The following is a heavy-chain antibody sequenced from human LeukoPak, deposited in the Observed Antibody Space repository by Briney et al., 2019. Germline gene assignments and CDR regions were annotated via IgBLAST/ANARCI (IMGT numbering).Heavy chain of an antibody. CDR2: IYTSGST. CDR3: ARDLGYYYDSSGYSWFDP. J-gene: IGHJ5*02. CDR1: GGSISSYY. D-gene: IGHD3-22*01. V-gene: IGHV4-4*07. Sequence: SETLSLTCTVSGGSISSYYWSWIRQPAGKGLEWIGRIYTSGSTNYNPSLKSRVTISVDTSKNQFSLKLSSVTAADTAVYYCARDLGYYYDSSGYSWFDPWGQGTLVTVSS.